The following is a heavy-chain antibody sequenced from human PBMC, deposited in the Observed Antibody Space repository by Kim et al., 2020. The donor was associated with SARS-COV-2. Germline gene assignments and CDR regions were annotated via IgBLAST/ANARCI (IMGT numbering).Heavy chain of an antibody. CDR1: GGSISSGGYS. CDR3: ARDKGHYDILTGYFHWFDP. Sequence: SETLSLTCTVSGGSISSGGYSWSWIRQPPGKGLEWIGHIYYSGTTYYNPSLESRVTISLDTSRNHFSLKLSSVTAADTAVYYCARDKGHYDILTGYFHWFDPWGHGTLVTVSS. CDR2: IYYSGTT. D-gene: IGHD3-9*01. J-gene: IGHJ5*02. V-gene: IGHV4-31*03.